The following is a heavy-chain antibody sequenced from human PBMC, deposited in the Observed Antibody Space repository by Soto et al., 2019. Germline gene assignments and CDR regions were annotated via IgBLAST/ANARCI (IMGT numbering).Heavy chain of an antibody. Sequence: GASVKVSCKASGGTFSSYAISWVRQAPGQGLEWMGGIIPIFGTANYAQKFQGRVTITADESTSTAYMELSSLRSEDTAVYYCARDPGFEYSSSLFYYYGMDVWGQGTTVTVSS. J-gene: IGHJ6*02. CDR3: ARDPGFEYSSSLFYYYGMDV. D-gene: IGHD6-6*01. CDR1: GGTFSSYA. CDR2: IIPIFGTA. V-gene: IGHV1-69*13.